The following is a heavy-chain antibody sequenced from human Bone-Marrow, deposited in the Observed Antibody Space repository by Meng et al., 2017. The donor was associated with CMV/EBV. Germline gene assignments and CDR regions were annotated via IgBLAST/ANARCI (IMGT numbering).Heavy chain of an antibody. CDR1: GFTFSSHA. D-gene: IGHD3-22*01. CDR3: ARGSGYQFDY. J-gene: IGHJ4*02. CDR2: ISYDGSNK. Sequence: GESLKISCAASGFTFSSHAMHWVRQAPGKGLEWVAVISYDGSNKYYADSVKGRFTISRDNAKNSLYLQMNSLRAEDTAVYYCARGSGYQFDYWGQGTLVTVSS. V-gene: IGHV3-30-3*01.